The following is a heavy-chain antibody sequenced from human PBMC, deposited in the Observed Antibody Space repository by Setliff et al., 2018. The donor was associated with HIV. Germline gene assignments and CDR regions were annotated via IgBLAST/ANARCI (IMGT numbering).Heavy chain of an antibody. V-gene: IGHV1-18*01. CDR2: ISTYSGKT. CDR3: ARGSAPNIVVAASLDI. CDR1: GYNFITLG. Sequence: VASVKVSCKASGYNFITLGINWVRQAPGQGLEWMGRISTYSGKTDYAEKFQGRLTMTMDTSTRTVFMELRSLTLDDTSVYYCARGSAPNIVVAASLDIWGQGTLVTVS. D-gene: IGHD6-19*01. J-gene: IGHJ4*01.